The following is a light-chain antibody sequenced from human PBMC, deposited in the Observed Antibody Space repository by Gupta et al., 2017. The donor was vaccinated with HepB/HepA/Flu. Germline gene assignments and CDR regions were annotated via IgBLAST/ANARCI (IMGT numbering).Light chain of an antibody. V-gene: IGKV4-1*01. CDR1: QSVLYSSNNKNY. CDR2: WAS. J-gene: IGKJ1*01. CDR3: QQYYSTPT. Sequence: DFVMNQSPYSLAVSLGERATINCTSSQSVLYSSNNKNYLAWYQQKPGQPPKLLIYWASTRESGVPDRFSGSGSGTDFTLTSSSLQAEDVAVYYCQQYYSTPTFGQGTKVEIK.